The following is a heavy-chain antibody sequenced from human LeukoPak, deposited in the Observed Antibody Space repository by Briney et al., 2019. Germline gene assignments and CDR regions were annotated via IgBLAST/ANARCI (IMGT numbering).Heavy chain of an antibody. CDR1: GYTFTGYY. Sequence: ASVKVSCKAAGYTFTGYYMHWVRQDPGQGLEWMGWINPNSGGTNYAQKFQGRVTMTRDTSISTAYMELSRLRSDDTAVYYCASAAWAEPSLRDWGQGTLVTVSS. V-gene: IGHV1-2*02. CDR3: ASAAWAEPSLRD. CDR2: INPNSGGT. J-gene: IGHJ4*02. D-gene: IGHD3-10*01.